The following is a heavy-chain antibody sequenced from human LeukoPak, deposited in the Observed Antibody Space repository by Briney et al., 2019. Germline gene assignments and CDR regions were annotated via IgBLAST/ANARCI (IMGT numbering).Heavy chain of an antibody. J-gene: IGHJ4*02. CDR3: ARAGSSSLLTDY. D-gene: IGHD6-6*01. CDR1: GFTFSSYS. Sequence: GGSLRLSCAASGFTFSSYSMNWVRQAPGKGLEWVSSISSSSSYIYYADSVKGRFTISRDNAKNSLYLQMNSPRAEDTAVYYCARAGSSSLLTDYWGQGTLVTVSS. CDR2: ISSSSSYI. V-gene: IGHV3-21*01.